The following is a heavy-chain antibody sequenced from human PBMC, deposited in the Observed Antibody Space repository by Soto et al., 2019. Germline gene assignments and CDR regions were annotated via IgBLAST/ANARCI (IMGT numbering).Heavy chain of an antibody. Sequence: GGSLRLSCAASGFTFSSYSMNWVRQAPGKGLEWVSSISSSSYIYYADSVKGRFTISRDNAKNSLYLQMNSLRAEDTAVYYCAGKLVGYYYGMDVWGQGTTVTVSS. V-gene: IGHV3-21*01. CDR2: ISSSSYI. CDR3: AGKLVGYYYGMDV. D-gene: IGHD3-10*01. CDR1: GFTFSSYS. J-gene: IGHJ6*02.